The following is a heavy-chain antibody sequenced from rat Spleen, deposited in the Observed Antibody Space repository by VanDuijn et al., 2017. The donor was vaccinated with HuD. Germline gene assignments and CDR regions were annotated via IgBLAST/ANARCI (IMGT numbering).Heavy chain of an antibody. CDR1: GFSFSKYG. V-gene: IGHV5-19*01. CDR3: ATSNWDCFDY. J-gene: IGHJ2*01. Sequence: EVQLVESGGGLVLPGRSLKLSCAASGFSFSKYGMQWIRQTPTKGLQWVAAITPSGITTHYRDSVKGRFTISRDDTKSTLYLQMDSLRSEDTATYYCATSNWDCFDYWGQGVMVTVSS. D-gene: IGHD5-1*01. CDR2: ITPSGITT.